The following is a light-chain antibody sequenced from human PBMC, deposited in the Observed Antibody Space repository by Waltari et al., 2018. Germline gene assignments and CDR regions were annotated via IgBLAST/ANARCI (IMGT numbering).Light chain of an antibody. V-gene: IGKV4-1*01. CDR1: QSVLHSSNNKNF. CDR2: WAS. CDR3: QQYYTIPWT. J-gene: IGKJ1*01. Sequence: DIVMTQSPDSLSVSLGERATINCKSSQSVLHSSNNKNFSSWYQQRPGQPPKLLIYWASTRESGVPDRFSGSGSGTDFTLTISSLQAEDVAVYYCQQYYTIPWTFGQGTKVEIK.